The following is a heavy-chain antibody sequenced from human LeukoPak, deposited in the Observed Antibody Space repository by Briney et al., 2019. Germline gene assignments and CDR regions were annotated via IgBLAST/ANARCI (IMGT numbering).Heavy chain of an antibody. Sequence: SETLSLTCAVSGYSISSGYYWGWIRQPPGKGLERIGSIYHSGSTYYNPSLKSRVTISVDTSKNQFSLKLSSVTAADTAVYYCARQSEPPRRDIVVVPAAIYYFDYWGQGTLVTVSS. CDR1: GYSISSGYY. CDR3: ARQSEPPRRDIVVVPAAIYYFDY. D-gene: IGHD2-2*01. V-gene: IGHV4-38-2*01. J-gene: IGHJ4*02. CDR2: IYHSGST.